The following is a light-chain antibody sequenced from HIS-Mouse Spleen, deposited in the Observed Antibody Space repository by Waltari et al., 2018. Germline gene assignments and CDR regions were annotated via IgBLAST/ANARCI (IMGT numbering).Light chain of an antibody. V-gene: IGLV2-14*03. CDR1: SSDVGGYNY. CDR3: SSYTSSSTLYV. CDR2: DVS. J-gene: IGLJ1*01. Sequence: QSALTQPASVSGSPGQSITISCTGTSSDVGGYNYVSWYQQHPGKAPKLMIYDVSTRPSGVSNLFTCSKSGNTASLTISGLQAEDEADYYCSSYTSSSTLYVFGTGTKVTVL.